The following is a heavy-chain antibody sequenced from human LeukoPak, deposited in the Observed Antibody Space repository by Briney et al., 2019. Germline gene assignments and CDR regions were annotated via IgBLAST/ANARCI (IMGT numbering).Heavy chain of an antibody. J-gene: IGHJ4*02. CDR3: ARDQQYYYDSSGCFDY. D-gene: IGHD3-22*01. CDR1: GFTSSSYG. V-gene: IGHV3-33*01. CDR2: IWYDGSNK. Sequence: PGGSLRLSCAASGFTSSSYGMHWVRQAPGKGLEWVAVIWYDGSNKYYADSVKGRFTISRDNSKNTLYLQMNSLRAEDTAVYYCARDQQYYYDSSGCFDYWGQGTLVTVSS.